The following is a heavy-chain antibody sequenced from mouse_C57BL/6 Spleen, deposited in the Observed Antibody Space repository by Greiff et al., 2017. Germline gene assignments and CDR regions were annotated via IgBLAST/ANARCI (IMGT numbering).Heavy chain of an antibody. CDR1: GYTFTSYW. D-gene: IGHD1-3*01. Sequence: QVQLQQSGAELAKPGASVKLSCKASGYTFTSYWMHWVKQRPGQGLEWIGYINTSSGYTKYNQKFKDQATLTADKSYSTAYMQLSSLTFEDSAVYYCARGSGWYFDVWGTGTTVTVSS. CDR3: ARGSGWYFDV. J-gene: IGHJ1*03. V-gene: IGHV1-7*01. CDR2: INTSSGYT.